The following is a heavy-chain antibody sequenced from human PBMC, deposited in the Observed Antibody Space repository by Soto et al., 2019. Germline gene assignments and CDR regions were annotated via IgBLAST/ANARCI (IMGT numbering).Heavy chain of an antibody. J-gene: IGHJ4*02. CDR2: IWHTGRP. D-gene: IGHD2-15*01. CDR1: GGSISGYY. CDR3: VRDSRTGCSSINCYMH. V-gene: IGHV4-4*08. Sequence: SETLSLTCTVSGGSISGYYWSWIRQPPGKGLEWIGEIWHTGRPNYNPSLKSRVAISIDKSKNQFSLKLSSVTAADTAVYYCVRDSRTGCSSINCYMHWGQGTLVTVSS.